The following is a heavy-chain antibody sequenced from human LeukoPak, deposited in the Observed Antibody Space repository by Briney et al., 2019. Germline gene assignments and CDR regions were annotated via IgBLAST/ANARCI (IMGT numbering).Heavy chain of an antibody. J-gene: IGHJ3*02. CDR1: GYTLTELS. V-gene: IGHV1-24*01. D-gene: IGHD6-19*01. CDR2: FDPEDGVT. Sequence: ASVKVSCKVSGYTLTELSMHWVRQAPGKGLEWMGGFDPEDGVTIYAQKFQGRVTMTEDTSTDTAYMELSSLRSEDTAVYDCATTPRCGGCGRGGQPWLVRDAFDIWGQGTMVTVSS. CDR3: ATTPRCGGCGRGGQPWLVRDAFDI.